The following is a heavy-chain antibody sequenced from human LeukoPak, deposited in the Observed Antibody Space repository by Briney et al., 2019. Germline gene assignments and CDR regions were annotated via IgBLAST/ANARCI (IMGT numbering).Heavy chain of an antibody. D-gene: IGHD3-16*02. CDR2: INSDGSST. V-gene: IGHV3-74*01. CDR3: ARDYRYGEIDY. J-gene: IGHJ4*02. Sequence: PGGSLRLSCAASGFTFSSYWMHWVRQAPGKGLVWVSRINSDGSSTSYADSVKGRFTISRDNAKNTLYLQMNGLRAEDTAVYYCARDYRYGEIDYWGQGTLVTVSS. CDR1: GFTFSSYW.